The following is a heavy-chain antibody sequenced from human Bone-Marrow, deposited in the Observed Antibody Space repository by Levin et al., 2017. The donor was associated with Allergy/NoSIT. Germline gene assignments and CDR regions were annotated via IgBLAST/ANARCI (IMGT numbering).Heavy chain of an antibody. Sequence: PSETLSLICTVSGDSISSSNYFWGWIRQPPGKGLEWIGSVYYMGGTFYNPSLKSRVAISVDTSKSHLSLKLNSVTAADTAVYFCARMDEDRYFDFWGRGTLAIVAS. CDR2: VYYMGGT. J-gene: IGHJ2*01. D-gene: IGHD3/OR15-3a*01. CDR3: ARMDEDRYFDF. V-gene: IGHV4-39*02. CDR1: GDSISSSNYF.